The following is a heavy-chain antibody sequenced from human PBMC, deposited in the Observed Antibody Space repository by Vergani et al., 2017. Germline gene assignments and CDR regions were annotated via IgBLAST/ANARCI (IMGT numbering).Heavy chain of an antibody. CDR2: IAWDDEK. Sequence: QVTLKESGPALVKPTQTLTLTCTVSGIPLSTSGMRVSWIRQPPGKAPEWLVRIAWDDEKFYSPSLKTRLTISKDTSKNQVVLTMTKMYPVDTAMYYCTWLYGPTGHWYFDSWGRGTLVAVSS. D-gene: IGHD3-10*01. V-gene: IGHV2-70*04. CDR1: GIPLSTSGMR. CDR3: TWLYGPTGHWYFDS. J-gene: IGHJ2*01.